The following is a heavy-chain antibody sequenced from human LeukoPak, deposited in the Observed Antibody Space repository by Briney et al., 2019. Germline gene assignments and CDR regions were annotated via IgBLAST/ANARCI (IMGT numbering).Heavy chain of an antibody. J-gene: IGHJ4*02. V-gene: IGHV3-11*01. Sequence: GGSLRLSCAASGFTFSDYYMSWIRQAPGKGLEWVSYISSSGTIIYYADSVKGRFTISRDNAKNSLYLQMNSLRAGDTAVYYCARDCTGGSCYGRGDYWGQGTLVTVSS. CDR3: ARDCTGGSCYGRGDY. CDR2: ISSSGTII. CDR1: GFTFSDYY. D-gene: IGHD2-15*01.